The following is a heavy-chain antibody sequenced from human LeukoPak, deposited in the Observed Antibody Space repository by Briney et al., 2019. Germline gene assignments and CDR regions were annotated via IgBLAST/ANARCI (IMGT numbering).Heavy chain of an antibody. Sequence: PSETLSLTCTVSGGSISSSSYYWGWIRQPPGKGLEWIGSIYYSGSTYYNPSLKSRVTISVDTSKNQFSLKLSSVTAADTAVYYCASGPVEYSSSGVGLDVWGKGTTVTVSS. V-gene: IGHV4-39*07. CDR3: ASGPVEYSSSGVGLDV. CDR1: GGSISSSSYY. D-gene: IGHD6-6*01. J-gene: IGHJ6*04. CDR2: IYYSGST.